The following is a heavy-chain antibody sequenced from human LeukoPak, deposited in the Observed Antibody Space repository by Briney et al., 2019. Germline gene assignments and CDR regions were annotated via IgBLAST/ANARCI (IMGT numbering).Heavy chain of an antibody. CDR3: AKGGASVTRYVDY. V-gene: IGHV3-7*01. J-gene: IGHJ4*02. Sequence: GQSPRLSCAPSGFTFTTYWMSWVRQLPGKGLGWVANINQDGTEKYYVDSVKGRFTISRDNSQNTLYLQMNSLRPEDTAVYYCAKGGASVTRYVDYWGQGTLVTVSS. CDR1: GFTFTTYW. D-gene: IGHD4-17*01. CDR2: INQDGTEK.